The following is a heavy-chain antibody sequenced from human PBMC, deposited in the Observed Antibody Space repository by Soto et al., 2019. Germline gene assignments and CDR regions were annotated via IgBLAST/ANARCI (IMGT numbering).Heavy chain of an antibody. D-gene: IGHD4-17*01. V-gene: IGHV1-69*01. CDR1: ADTFNSYS. CDR2: ITPVFGTA. CDR3: ARSLEGTTVTNWFDP. Sequence: QVQLVQSGAEVKKPGSSVKVSCKASADTFNSYSLSWLRQAPGQRLEWMGGITPVFGTADYAQSFEDRLTITADDSTSTVYMELRSLRSADTAVYYCARSLEGTTVTNWFDPWGQGALVTVSS. J-gene: IGHJ5*02.